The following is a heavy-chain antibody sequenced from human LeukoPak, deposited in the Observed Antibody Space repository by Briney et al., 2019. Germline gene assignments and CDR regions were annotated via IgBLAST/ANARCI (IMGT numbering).Heavy chain of an antibody. D-gene: IGHD5-18*01. CDR2: IYYSGST. J-gene: IGHJ4*02. CDR1: GGSISSSSYY. CDR3: ARHGIRPDTAMNY. Sequence: SETLSLTCTVSGGSISSSSYYWGWIRQPPGKGLEWIGSIYYSGSTYYNPSLKSRVTISVDTSKNQFSLKLSSVTAADTAVYYCARHGIRPDTAMNYWGQGTLVTVSS. V-gene: IGHV4-39*01.